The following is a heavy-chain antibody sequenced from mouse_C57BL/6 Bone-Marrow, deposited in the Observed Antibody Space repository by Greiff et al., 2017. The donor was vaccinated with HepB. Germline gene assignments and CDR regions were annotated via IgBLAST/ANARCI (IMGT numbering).Heavy chain of an antibody. Sequence: EVKVEESGGGLVKPGGSLKLSCAASGFTFSDYGMHWVRQAPEKGLEWVAYISSGSSTIYYADTVKGRFTISRDNAKNTLFLQMTSLRSEDTAMYYCARGDDYDGDYWGQGTTLTVSS. J-gene: IGHJ2*01. CDR2: ISSGSSTI. CDR3: ARGDDYDGDY. CDR1: GFTFSDYG. V-gene: IGHV5-17*01. D-gene: IGHD2-4*01.